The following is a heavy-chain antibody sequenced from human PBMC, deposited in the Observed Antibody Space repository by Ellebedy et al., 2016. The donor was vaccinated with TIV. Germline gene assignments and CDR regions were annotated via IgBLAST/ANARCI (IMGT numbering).Heavy chain of an antibody. CDR1: GASISSYY. CDR3: ARDPALPRGRFDP. J-gene: IGHJ5*02. V-gene: IGHV4-59*01. CDR2: IFHTGDT. Sequence: MPSETLSLTCTVSGASISSYYWSWIRQPPGKGLEWIGFIFHTGDTNYSPSLKSRVALSLDTPTHKFSLKLTTVTDADTAVYYSARDPALPRGRFDPWGQGTLVTFSS.